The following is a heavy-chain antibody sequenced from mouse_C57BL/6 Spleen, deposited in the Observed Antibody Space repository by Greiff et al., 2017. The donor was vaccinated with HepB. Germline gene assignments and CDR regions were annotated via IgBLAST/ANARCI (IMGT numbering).Heavy chain of an antibody. Sequence: VQLKESGGGLVKPGGSLKLSCAASGFTFSSYAMSWVRQTPEKRLEWVATISDGGSYTYYPDNVKGRFTISRDNAKNNLYLQMSHLKSEDTAMYYCARGGNYYGSSYWYFDVWGTGTTVTVSS. J-gene: IGHJ1*03. CDR2: ISDGGSYT. CDR3: ARGGNYYGSSYWYFDV. V-gene: IGHV5-4*01. D-gene: IGHD1-1*01. CDR1: GFTFSSYA.